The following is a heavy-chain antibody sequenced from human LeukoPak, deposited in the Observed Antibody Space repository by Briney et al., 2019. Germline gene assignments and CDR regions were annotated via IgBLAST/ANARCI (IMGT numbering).Heavy chain of an antibody. J-gene: IGHJ4*02. Sequence: ASVKVSCTASGYIFTNYDINWVRQATGQGLEWMGWMNPNSGNTGFAQKFQGRVTITRNTSKSTAYMELSSLTSEDWAVYYCARARGYSYGYSDYWGQGTLVTVSS. D-gene: IGHD5-18*01. V-gene: IGHV1-8*01. CDR3: ARARGYSYGYSDY. CDR2: MNPNSGNT. CDR1: GYIFTNYD.